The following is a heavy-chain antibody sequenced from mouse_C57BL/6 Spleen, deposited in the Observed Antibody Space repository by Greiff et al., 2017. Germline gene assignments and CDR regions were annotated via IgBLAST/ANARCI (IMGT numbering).Heavy chain of an antibody. CDR2: IHPNSGST. Sequence: VKLVESGAELVKPGASVKLSCKASGYTFPSYWMHWVKQRPGQGLEWIGMIHPNSGSTNYNEKFKSKATLTVDKSSSTAYMQLSSLTSEDSAVYYCARLRDTGYFDYWGQGTTLTVSS. J-gene: IGHJ2*01. CDR3: ARLRDTGYFDY. V-gene: IGHV1-64*01. CDR1: GYTFPSYW. D-gene: IGHD1-1*01.